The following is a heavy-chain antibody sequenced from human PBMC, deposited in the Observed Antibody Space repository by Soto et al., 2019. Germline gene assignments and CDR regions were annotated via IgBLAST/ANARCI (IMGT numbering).Heavy chain of an antibody. V-gene: IGHV4-34*01. J-gene: IGHJ3*02. CDR1: GGSFSGYY. CDR2: INHSGST. Sequence: PSETLSLTCAVYGGSFSGYYWSWIRQPPGKGLEWIGEINHSGSTNYNPSLKSRVTISVDTSKNQFSLKLSSVTAADTAVYYCAGVVDYCGGACLDDFDIWGQGTMVTVSS. CDR3: AGVVDYCGGACLDDFDI. D-gene: IGHD2-21*02.